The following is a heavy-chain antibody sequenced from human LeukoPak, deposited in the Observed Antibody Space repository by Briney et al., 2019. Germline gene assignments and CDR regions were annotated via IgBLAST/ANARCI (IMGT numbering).Heavy chain of an antibody. D-gene: IGHD1-26*01. Sequence: PGGSLRLSCAASGFTFSSYAMSWVRQAPGKGLQWVGRTGNKASRYTTEYAASVKGRFTISRDDSKNSLYLQMNSLKTEDTALYYCTRGYSGRSVYAFDIWGQGTMVTVSS. CDR3: TRGYSGRSVYAFDI. CDR2: TGNKASRYTT. CDR1: GFTFSSYA. J-gene: IGHJ3*02. V-gene: IGHV3-72*01.